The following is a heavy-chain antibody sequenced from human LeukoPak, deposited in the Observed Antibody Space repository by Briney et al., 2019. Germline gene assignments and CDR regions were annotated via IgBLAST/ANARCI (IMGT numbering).Heavy chain of an antibody. CDR2: ISAYNGNT. Sequence: VASVKVSCKASGYTFTSYGISWVRQAPGQGLDWMGWISAYNGNTNYAQKLQGRVTMTTDTSTSTAYMELRSLRSDDTAVYYCARPLNSGWYSAFDIWGQGTMVTVSS. J-gene: IGHJ3*02. D-gene: IGHD6-19*01. V-gene: IGHV1-18*01. CDR1: GYTFTSYG. CDR3: ARPLNSGWYSAFDI.